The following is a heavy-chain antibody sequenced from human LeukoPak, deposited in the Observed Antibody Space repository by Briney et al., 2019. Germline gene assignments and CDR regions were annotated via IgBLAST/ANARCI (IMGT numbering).Heavy chain of an antibody. Sequence: ASVKVSCKASGYTFTSYYMHWVRQAPGQGLEWMGIINPSGGSTSYAQKFQGRVTTTRDMSTSTVYMELSSLRSEDTAVYYCARARIAVAGTSFNWFDPWGQGTLATVSS. CDR2: INPSGGST. D-gene: IGHD6-19*01. V-gene: IGHV1-46*01. CDR1: GYTFTSYY. J-gene: IGHJ5*02. CDR3: ARARIAVAGTSFNWFDP.